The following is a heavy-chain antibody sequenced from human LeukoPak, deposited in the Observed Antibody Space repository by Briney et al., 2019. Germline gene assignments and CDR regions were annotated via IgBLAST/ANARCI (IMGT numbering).Heavy chain of an antibody. D-gene: IGHD5/OR15-5a*01. Sequence: EASVKVSCKASGYTFPSYFMHWVRQAPGQGLEWMGWINPNSGGTNYAQKFQGWVTMTRDTSISTAYMELSRLRSDDTAVYYCARVYEDYFDYWGQGTLVTVSS. J-gene: IGHJ4*02. CDR1: GYTFPSYF. V-gene: IGHV1-2*04. CDR3: ARVYEDYFDY. CDR2: INPNSGGT.